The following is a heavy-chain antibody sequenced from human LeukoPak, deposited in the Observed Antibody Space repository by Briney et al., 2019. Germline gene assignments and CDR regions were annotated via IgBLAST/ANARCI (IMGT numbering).Heavy chain of an antibody. CDR3: ARRLASGWYGYYFDY. CDR1: GGSISSSSYY. V-gene: IGHV4-39*01. D-gene: IGHD6-19*01. Sequence: SETLSLTCTVSGGSISSSSYYWGWIRQPPGKGLEWIGSIYYSGSTYYNPSLKSRVTISVDTSKNQFSLKLSSVTAADTAVYYCARRLASGWYGYYFDYWGQGTLVTVPS. CDR2: IYYSGST. J-gene: IGHJ4*02.